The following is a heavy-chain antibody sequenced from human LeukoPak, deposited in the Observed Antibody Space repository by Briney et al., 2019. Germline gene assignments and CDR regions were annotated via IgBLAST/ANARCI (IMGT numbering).Heavy chain of an antibody. Sequence: GGSLRLSCTASEFTFSNYAMNWVRQAPGQGLEWVSAISGRGGRTDYAVSVKGRFTISRDNSKNTLYLQMNSLRAEDTAVYYCAKAGWSGSADDGLSDAFDIWGQGTMVTVSS. CDR2: ISGRGGRT. CDR3: AKAGWSGSADDGLSDAFDI. D-gene: IGHD3-3*01. J-gene: IGHJ3*02. V-gene: IGHV3-23*01. CDR1: EFTFSNYA.